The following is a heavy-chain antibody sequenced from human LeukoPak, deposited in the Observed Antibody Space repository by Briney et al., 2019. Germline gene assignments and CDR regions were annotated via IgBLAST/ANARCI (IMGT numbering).Heavy chain of an antibody. CDR3: ARDRNRVRGYYYYGMDV. V-gene: IGHV3-66*02. D-gene: IGHD3-10*01. CDR1: GFTVSSNY. CDR2: IYSGGST. J-gene: IGHJ6*02. Sequence: GGSLRLSCAASGFTVSSNYMSWVCQAPGKGLEWVSVIYSGGSTYYADSVKGRFTISRDNSKNTLYLQMNSLRAEDTAVYYCARDRNRVRGYYYYGMDVWGQGTTVTVSS.